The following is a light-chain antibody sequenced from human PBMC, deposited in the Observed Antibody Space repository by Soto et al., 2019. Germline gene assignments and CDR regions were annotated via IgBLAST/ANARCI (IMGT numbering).Light chain of an antibody. CDR2: GAS. J-gene: IGKJ4*01. CDR3: HQYGSSSLT. Sequence: EIVLTQSPGTLSLSPGERATLSCRASQSVSSSYLSWYQQKPGQAPRLLIYGASSRATGIPDRFSGSGSGTDFTFTIRRMEPEDFAVYYCHQYGSSSLTFGGGTKVEIK. CDR1: QSVSSSY. V-gene: IGKV3-20*01.